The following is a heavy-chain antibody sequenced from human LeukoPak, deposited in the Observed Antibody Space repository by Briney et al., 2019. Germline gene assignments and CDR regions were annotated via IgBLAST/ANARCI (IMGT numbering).Heavy chain of an antibody. CDR2: IGAYNRNT. CDR3: ARDQNYYGSASYYISHWFDP. D-gene: IGHD3-10*01. CDR1: VYSFTSYG. J-gene: IGHJ5*02. V-gene: IGHV1-18*04. Sequence: AASVKVSCKASVYSFTSYGISWVRQAPGHGLEWMGWIGAYNRNTNYAQNLQGRGTMATDTSTSTAYMKLRSLRSDATAVYYSARDQNYYGSASYYISHWFDPWGQGTLVTVSS.